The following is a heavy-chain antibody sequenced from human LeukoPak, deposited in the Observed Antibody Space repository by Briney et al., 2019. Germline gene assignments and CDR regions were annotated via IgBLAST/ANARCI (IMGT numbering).Heavy chain of an antibody. D-gene: IGHD3-22*01. J-gene: IGHJ5*02. CDR2: ISDDSAKI. CDR3: AREYDSSWPS. V-gene: IGHV3-23*01. CDR1: GFSFRTYA. Sequence: PGGSLRLSCAASGFSFRTYAMSWVRQAPGKGLDWVSAISDDSAKIYYSASVKGRFTISRDNSKNTLFLQLNGLRVEDTGVYYCAREYDSSWPSWGQGTLVTVSS.